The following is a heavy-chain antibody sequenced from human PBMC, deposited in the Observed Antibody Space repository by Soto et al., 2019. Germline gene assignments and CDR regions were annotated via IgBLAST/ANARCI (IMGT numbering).Heavy chain of an antibody. CDR1: GFTFSSYG. D-gene: IGHD3-3*01. V-gene: IGHV3-33*01. CDR3: ARAYDFWSGYYADY. CDR2: IWYDGSNK. Sequence: PGGSLRLSCAASGFTFSSYGMHWVRQPPGKGLEWVAVIWYDGSNKYYADSVKGRFTISRDNSKNTLYLQMNSLRAEDTAVYYCARAYDFWSGYYADYWGQGTLVTVSS. J-gene: IGHJ4*02.